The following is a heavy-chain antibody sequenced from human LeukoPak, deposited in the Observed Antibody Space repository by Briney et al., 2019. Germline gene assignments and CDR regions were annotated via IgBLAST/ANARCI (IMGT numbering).Heavy chain of an antibody. Sequence: SETLSLTCTVSGGSVSSGSYYWSWIRQPPGKGLEWIGYIYYSGSTNYNPSLKSRATISVDTSKNQFSLKLSSVTAADTAVYYCARATPDIVVVPAAMGLYFDYWGQGTLVTVSS. V-gene: IGHV4-61*01. D-gene: IGHD2-2*01. J-gene: IGHJ4*02. CDR1: GGSVSSGSYY. CDR3: ARATPDIVVVPAAMGLYFDY. CDR2: IYYSGST.